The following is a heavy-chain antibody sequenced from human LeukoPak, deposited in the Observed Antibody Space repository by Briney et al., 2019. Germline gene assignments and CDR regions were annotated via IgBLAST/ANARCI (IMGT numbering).Heavy chain of an antibody. J-gene: IGHJ3*02. Sequence: HPGGSLRLSCAASGFTFSQYWMSWVRQAPGKGLEWVACIKKDGSDKYYVDSVKGRFTVSRDSSLYLQMNSLRVEDTAVYYCARELGRADGAFDIWGQGTMVTVSS. CDR2: IKKDGSDK. CDR3: ARELGRADGAFDI. V-gene: IGHV3-7*03. D-gene: IGHD1-14*01. CDR1: GFTFSQYW.